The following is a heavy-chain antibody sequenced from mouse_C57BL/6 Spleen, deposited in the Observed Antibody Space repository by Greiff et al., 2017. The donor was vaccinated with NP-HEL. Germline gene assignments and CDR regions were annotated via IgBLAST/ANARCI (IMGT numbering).Heavy chain of an antibody. V-gene: IGHV7-3*01. CDR3: ARYGIWDYYGSSYFDY. D-gene: IGHD1-1*01. Sequence: EVQLQQSGGGLVQPGGSLSLSCAASGFTFTDYYMSWVRQPPGKALEWLGFIRNKANGYTTEYSASVKGRFTISRDNSQSILYLQMNALRAEDSATYYCARYGIWDYYGSSYFDYWGQGTTLTVSS. CDR2: IRNKANGYTT. J-gene: IGHJ2*01. CDR1: GFTFTDYY.